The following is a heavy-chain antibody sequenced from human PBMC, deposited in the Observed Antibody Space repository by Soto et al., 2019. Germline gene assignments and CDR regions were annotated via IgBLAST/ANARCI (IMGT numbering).Heavy chain of an antibody. CDR2: IKEDGSEE. J-gene: IGHJ4*02. V-gene: IGHV3-7*01. CDR1: GFIFRTHW. CDR3: ARSRRQWFGGLLSYYIDY. D-gene: IGHD3-10*01. Sequence: TGGSLRLSCEASGFIFRTHWMTWVRQAPGKGLEWVANIKEDGSEENYVDSVKGRFAVSRDKDKNSLYLQLNSLRVEDTAVYYCARSRRQWFGGLLSYYIDYWGQGTVVTVSS.